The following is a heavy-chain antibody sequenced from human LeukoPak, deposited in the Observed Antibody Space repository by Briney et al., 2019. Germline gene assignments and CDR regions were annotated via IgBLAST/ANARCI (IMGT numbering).Heavy chain of an antibody. CDR3: AKGREIIVVVPADY. CDR2: ISGSGGST. CDR1: GFTFSSYA. Sequence: GGSLRLSCAASGFTFSSYAMSWVRQAPGKGLEWVSAISGSGGSTYYADSVKGRFTIYRDNSKNTLYLQMNSLRAEDTAVYYCAKGREIIVVVPADYWGQGTLVTVSS. J-gene: IGHJ4*02. V-gene: IGHV3-23*01. D-gene: IGHD2-2*01.